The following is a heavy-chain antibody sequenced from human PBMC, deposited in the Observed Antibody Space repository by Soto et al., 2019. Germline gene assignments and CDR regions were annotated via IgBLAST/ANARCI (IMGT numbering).Heavy chain of an antibody. Sequence: GGSLRLSCAASGFTFSAYRMDWVRQAPGKGLEWVSYISSTSDTMYYADSVKGRFTISRDNAKNSLYLQMSSLRDEDTAVYYCARTMTATWYFDYWGQGTLVTVSS. CDR1: GFTFSAYR. CDR3: ARTMTATWYFDY. V-gene: IGHV3-48*02. CDR2: ISSTSDTM. D-gene: IGHD2-21*02. J-gene: IGHJ4*02.